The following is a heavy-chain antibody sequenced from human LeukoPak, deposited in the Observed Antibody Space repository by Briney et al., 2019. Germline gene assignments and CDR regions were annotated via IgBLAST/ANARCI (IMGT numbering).Heavy chain of an antibody. Sequence: PGGSLRLSCAASGFTFSSYCLTWVRQAPGKGLEWVSSISSSSDYIYYADSLKGRFTISRDNSKNTVYLQMNSLRAEDTAVFYCARAKKDYDSSGYYPTGFDYWGQGTLVTVSS. D-gene: IGHD3-22*01. V-gene: IGHV3-21*01. J-gene: IGHJ4*02. CDR3: ARAKKDYDSSGYYPTGFDY. CDR1: GFTFSSYC. CDR2: ISSSSDYI.